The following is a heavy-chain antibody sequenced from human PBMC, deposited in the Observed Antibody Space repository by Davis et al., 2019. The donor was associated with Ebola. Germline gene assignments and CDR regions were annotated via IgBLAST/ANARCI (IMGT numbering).Heavy chain of an antibody. J-gene: IGHJ4*02. CDR3: ARNSPGGEDDY. D-gene: IGHD4-23*01. V-gene: IGHV3-33*01. Sequence: GESLKISCAASGFTFSSYGMHWVRQAPGKGLEWVAVIWYDGSNKYYADSVKGRFTISRDNSKNTLYLQMNSLRAEDTAVYYCARNSPGGEDDYWGQGTLVTVSS. CDR2: IWYDGSNK. CDR1: GFTFSSYG.